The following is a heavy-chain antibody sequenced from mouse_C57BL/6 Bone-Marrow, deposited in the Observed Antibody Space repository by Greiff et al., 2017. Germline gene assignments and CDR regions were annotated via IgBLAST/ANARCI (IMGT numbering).Heavy chain of an antibody. CDR1: GFSLTSYG. D-gene: IGHD3-3*01. Sequence: QVQVVESGPGLVQPSQSLSITCTVSGFSLTSYGVHWVRQSPGKGLEWLGVIWRGGSTDYNAAFMSRLSITKDNSKSQVFFKMNSLQADDTAIYYCAKKGREGAWFAYWGQGTLVTVSA. J-gene: IGHJ3*01. CDR2: IWRGGST. CDR3: AKKGREGAWFAY. V-gene: IGHV2-5*01.